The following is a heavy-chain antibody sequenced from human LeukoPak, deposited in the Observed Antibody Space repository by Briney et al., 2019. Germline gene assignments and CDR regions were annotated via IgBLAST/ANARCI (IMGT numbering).Heavy chain of an antibody. V-gene: IGHV3-11*05. J-gene: IGHJ4*02. D-gene: IGHD1-1*01. CDR3: AKEPWNGGYIDY. CDR1: GFIFSDYY. Sequence: PGGSLRLSCAASGFIFSDYYMSWIRQAPGKGLEWVSYISSSSSYTNYADSVKGRFTISRDNSKNMLHLQMSSLRAEDTAVYYCAKEPWNGGYIDYWGQGTLVTVSS. CDR2: ISSSSSYT.